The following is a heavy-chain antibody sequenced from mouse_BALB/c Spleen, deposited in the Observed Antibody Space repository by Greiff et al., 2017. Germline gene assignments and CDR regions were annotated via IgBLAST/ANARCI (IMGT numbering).Heavy chain of an antibody. V-gene: IGHV2-2*02. CDR3: AGYGNYAMDY. J-gene: IGHJ4*01. D-gene: IGHD2-10*02. CDR2: IWSGGST. CDR1: GFSLTSYG. Sequence: VQVVESGPGLVQPSQSLSITCTVSGFSLTSYGVHWVRQSPGKGLEWLGVIWSGGSTDYNAAFISRLSISKDNSKSQVFCKMNSLQANDTAIYYCAGYGNYAMDYWGQGTSVTVSA.